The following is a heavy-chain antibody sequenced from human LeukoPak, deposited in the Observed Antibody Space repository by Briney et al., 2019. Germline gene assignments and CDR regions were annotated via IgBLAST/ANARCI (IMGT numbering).Heavy chain of an antibody. CDR2: ISSSSSYI. V-gene: IGHV3-21*01. D-gene: IGHD3-9*01. J-gene: IGHJ4*02. CDR3: ARVDILTGLYYFDY. Sequence: GGSLRLSCAASGFTFSSYRMNWVRQAPGKGLEWVSSISSSSSYIYYADSVKGRFTIPRDNAKNSLYLQMNSLRAEDTAVYYCARVDILTGLYYFDYWGQGTLVTVSS. CDR1: GFTFSSYR.